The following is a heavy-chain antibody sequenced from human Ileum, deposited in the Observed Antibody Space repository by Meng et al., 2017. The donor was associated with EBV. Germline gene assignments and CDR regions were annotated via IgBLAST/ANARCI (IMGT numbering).Heavy chain of an antibody. CDR2: IQHSGST. CDR3: ARANPVVYFFDY. D-gene: IGHD4-23*01. V-gene: IGHV4-30-2*01. J-gene: IGHJ4*02. CDR1: GGSISSGGNS. Sequence: LQRQQSGSGRVNPSQTLSLTCDVSGGSISSGGNSWSWIRQPPGKGLEWIGDIQHSGSTYYNPSLKSRVTISVDRSRNQFSLKLSSVTAADTAVYFCARANPVVYFFDYWGQGTLVTVSS.